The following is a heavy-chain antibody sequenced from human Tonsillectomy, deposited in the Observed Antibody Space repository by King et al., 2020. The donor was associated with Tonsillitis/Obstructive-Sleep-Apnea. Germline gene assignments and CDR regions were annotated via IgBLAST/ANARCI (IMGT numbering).Heavy chain of an antibody. J-gene: IGHJ4*02. CDR3: NTGGYCYDSGGHYYVTSFDY. Sequence: VQLVESGGGLVKPGGSLRLSCAASGFTFSNAWMNWVRQAPGKGLEWVGRIKSKTDGGTTDYAAPVKGRFTISRDDSKNTLYLQMNSLKTEDTAVYYCNTGGYCYDSGGHYYVTSFDYWGQGTLVTVSS. D-gene: IGHD3-22*01. CDR2: IKSKTDGGTT. CDR1: GFTFSNAW. V-gene: IGHV3-15*07.